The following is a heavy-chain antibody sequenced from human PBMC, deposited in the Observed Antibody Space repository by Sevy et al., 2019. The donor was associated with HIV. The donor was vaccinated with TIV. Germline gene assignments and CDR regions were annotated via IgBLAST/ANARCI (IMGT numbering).Heavy chain of an antibody. CDR1: GFTFSSYS. CDR3: AREMNSYGPSPTNYMDV. V-gene: IGHV3-48*02. CDR2: ISSSSSTI. D-gene: IGHD5-18*01. J-gene: IGHJ6*03. Sequence: GGSLRLSCAASGFTFSSYSMNWVRQAPGKGLEWVSYISSSSSTIYYADSVKGRFTISRDNAKNSLYLQMNSLRDEDTAGYYCAREMNSYGPSPTNYMDVWGKGTTVTVSS.